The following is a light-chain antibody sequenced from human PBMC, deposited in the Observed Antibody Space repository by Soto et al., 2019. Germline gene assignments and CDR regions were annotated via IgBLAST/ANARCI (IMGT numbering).Light chain of an antibody. Sequence: DVQMTQSPSSLSASVGDRVTITCRASQGISNYLAWYQQKPGKVPKLLIYAAYTLQSGFPSRFSGSGAGTDFTLTSSSLKPEDVATYYCQTYTSAPFTFGPGTKVHIK. J-gene: IGKJ3*01. CDR3: QTYTSAPFT. V-gene: IGKV1-27*01. CDR2: AAY. CDR1: QGISNY.